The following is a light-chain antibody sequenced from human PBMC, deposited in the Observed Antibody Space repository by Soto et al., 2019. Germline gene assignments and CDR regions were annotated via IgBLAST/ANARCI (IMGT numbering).Light chain of an antibody. J-gene: IGKJ1*01. CDR2: KAS. Sequence: DIQMTQSPSTLSASVGDRVTITCRASQSISSWLAWYQQKPGKAPKLLIYKASSLESGGPSRFSGSGSGTEFTLTTSSLQPDDFATYYYQQYNSYPLTFGQGTKVEIK. CDR1: QSISSW. CDR3: QQYNSYPLT. V-gene: IGKV1-5*03.